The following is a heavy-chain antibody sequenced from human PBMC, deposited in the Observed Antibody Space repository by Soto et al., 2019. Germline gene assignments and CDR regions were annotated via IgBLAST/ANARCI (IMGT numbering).Heavy chain of an antibody. J-gene: IGHJ6*02. CDR2: IYYSGST. Sequence: SETLSLTCTVSGGSISSGDYYWSWIRQPPGKGLEWIGYIYYSGSTYYNPSLKSRVTISVDTSKNQFSLKLSSVTAADTAVYYCARDFWSGSRGDYYYGMDVWGQGTTVTVS. CDR3: ARDFWSGSRGDYYYGMDV. D-gene: IGHD3-3*01. V-gene: IGHV4-30-4*01. CDR1: GGSISSGDYY.